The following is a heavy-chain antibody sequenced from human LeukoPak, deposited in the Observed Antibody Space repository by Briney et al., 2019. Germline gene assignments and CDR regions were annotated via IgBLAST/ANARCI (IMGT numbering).Heavy chain of an antibody. CDR2: ISGRGASK. CDR3: AKDVYYDSSGYTYAFDI. Sequence: GGSLRLSCAVSGLTFNNYAMSWVRQAPGKGLEWVSGISGRGASKYYADSVKGRFTISRDNSKNTLYLQMNSLRAEDTAVYYCAKDVYYDSSGYTYAFDIWGQGTMVTVSS. CDR1: GLTFNNYA. D-gene: IGHD3-22*01. J-gene: IGHJ3*02. V-gene: IGHV3-23*01.